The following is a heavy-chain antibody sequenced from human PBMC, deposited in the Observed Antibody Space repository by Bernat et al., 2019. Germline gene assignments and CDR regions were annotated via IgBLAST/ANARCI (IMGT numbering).Heavy chain of an antibody. CDR2: ISSSSSYI. D-gene: IGHD6-13*01. CDR1: GFTFSSYS. J-gene: IGHJ6*03. V-gene: IGHV3-21*01. Sequence: EVQLVESGGGLVKPGGSLRLSCAASGFTFSSYSMNWVRQAPGKGLEWVSSISSSSSYIYYADSVKGRFTISRENAKNSLYLQMNSLRAEDTAVYYCAREGSNIAAAGIPYYMDVWGKGTTVTVSS. CDR3: AREGSNIAAAGIPYYMDV.